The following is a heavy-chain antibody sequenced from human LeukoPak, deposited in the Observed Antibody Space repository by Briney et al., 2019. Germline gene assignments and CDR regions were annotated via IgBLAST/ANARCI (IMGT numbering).Heavy chain of an antibody. D-gene: IGHD2-15*01. CDR3: VRGYSFGPYGMDV. V-gene: IGHV3-64D*09. J-gene: IGHJ6*02. CDR1: GFPFSSYA. Sequence: GGSLRLSCSASGFPFSSYAMHWVRQAPGKGLEYVSAISDRGGSTYYADSVKGRFTISGDNSKNTLYLQMSSLRAEDTAVYFCVRGYSFGPYGMDVWGQGTTVTVSS. CDR2: ISDRGGST.